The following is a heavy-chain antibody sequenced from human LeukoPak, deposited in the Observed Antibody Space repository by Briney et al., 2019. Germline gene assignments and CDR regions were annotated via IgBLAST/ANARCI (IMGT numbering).Heavy chain of an antibody. V-gene: IGHV3-21*01. Sequence: GGSLRLSCAASGFTFSSYSMNWVRQAPGKGLEWVSSISSSSSYIYYAVSMKGRFTISRDNAKNSLYLQMNSLRAEDTAVYYCARAGAVAGPPDYWGQGTLVTVSS. J-gene: IGHJ4*02. CDR1: GFTFSSYS. CDR3: ARAGAVAGPPDY. CDR2: ISSSSSYI. D-gene: IGHD6-19*01.